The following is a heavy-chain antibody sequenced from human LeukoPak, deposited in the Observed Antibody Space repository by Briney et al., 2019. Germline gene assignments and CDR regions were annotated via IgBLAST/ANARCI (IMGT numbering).Heavy chain of an antibody. CDR3: ARDPHEFSSGWSHFNY. Sequence: ASVKVSCKASGYTFTSYGISWVRQAPGQGLEWMGWISTYNGNTNYAQKLQGRVTMTTDTSTSTAHLELRSLKSDDTAFYYCARDPHEFSSGWSHFNYWGQGTLVTVSS. D-gene: IGHD6-19*01. V-gene: IGHV1-18*01. CDR1: GYTFTSYG. J-gene: IGHJ4*02. CDR2: ISTYNGNT.